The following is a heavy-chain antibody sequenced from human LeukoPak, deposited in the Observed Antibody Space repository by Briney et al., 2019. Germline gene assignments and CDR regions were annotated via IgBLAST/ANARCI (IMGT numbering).Heavy chain of an antibody. CDR3: ARGGVRFHYMDV. J-gene: IGHJ6*03. V-gene: IGHV4-30-4*08. CDR2: IYYSGST. Sequence: SETLSLTCTVSGGSISSGDYYWSWIRQSPGKGLEWIGYIYYSGSTYYNPSLKSRVTISVDTSKNQFSLKLSSVTAADTAVYYCARGGVRFHYMDVWGKGTTVTVSS. CDR1: GGSISSGDYY. D-gene: IGHD3-10*01.